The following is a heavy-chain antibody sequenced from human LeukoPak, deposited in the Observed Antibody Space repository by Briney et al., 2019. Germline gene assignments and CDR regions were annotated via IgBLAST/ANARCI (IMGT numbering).Heavy chain of an antibody. CDR3: ARHAISGVVNVRGIEYFQH. CDR1: GGSISSYY. Sequence: SETLSLTCTVSGGSISSYYWSWIRQPPGKGLEWIGYIYYSGSTNYNPSLKSRVTISVDTSKNQFSLKLSSVTAADTAVYYCARHAISGVVNVRGIEYFQHWGQGTLVTVSS. CDR2: IYYSGST. V-gene: IGHV4-59*08. D-gene: IGHD3-3*01. J-gene: IGHJ1*01.